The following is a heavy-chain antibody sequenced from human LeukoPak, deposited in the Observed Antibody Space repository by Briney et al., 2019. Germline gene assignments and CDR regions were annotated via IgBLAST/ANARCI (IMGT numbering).Heavy chain of an antibody. J-gene: IGHJ5*02. Sequence: PSQTLSLTCTVSGGSISSGSYYWSWIRQPAGKGLEWIGRIYTSGSTYYNPSLKSRVTISVDTSKNQFSLKLSSVTAADTAVYYCARDLGSRGSGLYWFDPWGQGTLVTVSS. CDR1: GGSISSGSYY. D-gene: IGHD3-3*01. V-gene: IGHV4-61*02. CDR2: IYTSGST. CDR3: ARDLGSRGSGLYWFDP.